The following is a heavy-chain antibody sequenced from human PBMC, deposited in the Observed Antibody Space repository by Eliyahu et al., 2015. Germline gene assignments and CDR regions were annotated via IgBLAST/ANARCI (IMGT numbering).Heavy chain of an antibody. CDR2: ISGXGNSE. CDR3: AKSAATMYGSGSYYPPPY. CDR1: GFTFXSFA. Sequence: EVHLLESGGGLVQPGGSLRLSCSASGFTFXSFAWTWVRQAPGKGLEXVAGISGXGNSEDYADSVKGRFAISRDNSKNTLHLQMSSLRADDTAVYYCAKSAATMYGSGSYYPPPYWGRGTLVTVSS. D-gene: IGHD3-10*01. J-gene: IGHJ4*01. V-gene: IGHV3-23*01.